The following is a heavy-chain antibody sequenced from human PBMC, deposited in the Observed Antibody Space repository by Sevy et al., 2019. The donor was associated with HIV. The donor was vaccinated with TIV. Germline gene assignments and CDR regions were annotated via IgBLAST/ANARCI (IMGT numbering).Heavy chain of an antibody. CDR3: ARVNYDCSSGYDFANWFDP. D-gene: IGHD3-3*01. CDR1: GYTLSTSG. Sequence: ASVKVSCKASGYTLSTSGITWVRQAPGQGLEWVGWSNPNHDPDYAQSLQGRLTMTTDTSTSTAYMELRSLTSGDTAVYYWARVNYDCSSGYDFANWFDPWGQGALVTVSS. V-gene: IGHV1-18*01. CDR2: SNPNHDP. J-gene: IGHJ5*02.